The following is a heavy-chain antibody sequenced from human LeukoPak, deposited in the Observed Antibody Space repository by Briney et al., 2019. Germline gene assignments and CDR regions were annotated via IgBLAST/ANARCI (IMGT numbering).Heavy chain of an antibody. J-gene: IGHJ4*02. CDR3: ARSQTAMVTFDY. V-gene: IGHV4-30-4*08. Sequence: SETLSLTCTVSGGSISSGDYYWSWIRQPPGKGLEWIGYTYYSGSTYYNPSLKSRVTISVDTSKNQFSLKLSSVTAADTAVYYCARSQTAMVTFDYWGQGTLVTVSS. CDR2: TYYSGST. D-gene: IGHD5-18*01. CDR1: GGSISSGDYY.